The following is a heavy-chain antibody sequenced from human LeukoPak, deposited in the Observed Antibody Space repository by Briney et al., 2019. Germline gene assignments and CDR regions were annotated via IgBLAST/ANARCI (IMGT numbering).Heavy chain of an antibody. Sequence: ASMKVSCKASGGTFSSYAISWVRQAPGQGLEWMGRIIPILGIANYAQKFQGRVTITADKSTSTAYMELSSLRSEDTAVYYCARDLGYDSSGYYGSDYWGQGTLVTVSS. CDR1: GGTFSSYA. V-gene: IGHV1-69*04. D-gene: IGHD3-22*01. CDR2: IIPILGIA. CDR3: ARDLGYDSSGYYGSDY. J-gene: IGHJ4*02.